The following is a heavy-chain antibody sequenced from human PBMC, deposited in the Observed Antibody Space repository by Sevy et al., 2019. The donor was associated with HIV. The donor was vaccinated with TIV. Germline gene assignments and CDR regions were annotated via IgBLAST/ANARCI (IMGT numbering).Heavy chain of an antibody. J-gene: IGHJ4*02. CDR2: ISYAATKK. CDR1: GFTFSDYA. CDR3: AKGVGSSCYTLIES. V-gene: IGHV3-30-3*01. Sequence: GGSLRLSCAASGFTFSDYAMNWVRQAPGTGLEWVAVISYAATKKYYADSVKGRFTISRDNSNNTLFLQMNSLRAEDTAVYYCAKGVGSSCYTLIESWGQGTLVTVSS. D-gene: IGHD6-13*01.